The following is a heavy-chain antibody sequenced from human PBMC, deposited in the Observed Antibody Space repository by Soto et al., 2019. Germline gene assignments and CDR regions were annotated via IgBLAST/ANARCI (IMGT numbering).Heavy chain of an antibody. J-gene: IGHJ5*02. CDR2: INPNSGAS. CDR3: ARYCSSTSCQFDP. CDR1: GYTFTGYY. D-gene: IGHD2-2*01. Sequence: ASVKVSCKASGYTFTGYYIHWVRQAPGQGLEWMRRINPNSGASNYAQKFQGRVTMTRDTSISTAYMELSRLRSDDTALYYCARYCSSTSCQFDPWGQGTLVTVSS. V-gene: IGHV1-2*06.